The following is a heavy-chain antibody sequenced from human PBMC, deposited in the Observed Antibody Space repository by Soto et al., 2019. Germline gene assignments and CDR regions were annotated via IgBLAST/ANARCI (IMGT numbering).Heavy chain of an antibody. CDR2: INHSGST. CDR3: ARGRSGSYYWLDP. Sequence: PSETLSLTCAVYGGSFSGYYWSWIRQPPGKGLEWIGEINHSGSTNYNPSLKSRVTISVDTSKNQFSLKLSSVTAADTAVYYCARGRSGSYYWLDPWGQGTLVTVSS. J-gene: IGHJ5*02. CDR1: GGSFSGYY. V-gene: IGHV4-34*01. D-gene: IGHD1-26*01.